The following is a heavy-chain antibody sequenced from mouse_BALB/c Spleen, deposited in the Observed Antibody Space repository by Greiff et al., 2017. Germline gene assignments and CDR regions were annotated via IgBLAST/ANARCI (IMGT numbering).Heavy chain of an antibody. CDR3: ARYDYDYDGGAMDF. V-gene: IGHV1-55*01. Sequence: QVQLQQPGAELVKPGTSVKLSCKASGYNFTSYWINWVKLRPGQGLEWIGDIYPGSGSTNYNEKFKSKATLTVDTSSSTAYMQHSSLASEDSALYYCARYDYDYDGGAMDFWGQGTSVTVSS. D-gene: IGHD2-4*01. CDR2: IYPGSGST. J-gene: IGHJ4*01. CDR1: GYNFTSYW.